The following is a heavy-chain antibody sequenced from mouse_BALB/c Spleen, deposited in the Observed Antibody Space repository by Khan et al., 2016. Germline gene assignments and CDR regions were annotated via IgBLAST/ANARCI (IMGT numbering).Heavy chain of an antibody. V-gene: IGHV1S56*01. D-gene: IGHD2-1*01. J-gene: IGHJ2*01. CDR3: ASSTMSQLDY. Sequence: QVQLQQSGPELVKPGASVRISCKASGYTFTSYYIHWVKQRPGQGLEWIGWIYPGNVNTKYNEKLKGKATLTADKSSSTAYMQLSSLTSEDSAVYFCASSTMSQLDYWGQGTTLTVSS. CDR1: GYTFTSYY. CDR2: IYPGNVNT.